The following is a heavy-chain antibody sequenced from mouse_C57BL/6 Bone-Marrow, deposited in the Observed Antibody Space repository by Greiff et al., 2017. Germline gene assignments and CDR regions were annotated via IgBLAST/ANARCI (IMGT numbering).Heavy chain of an antibody. V-gene: IGHV1-19*01. CDR3: ARNGGYRAWFAY. Sequence: EVQLQQSGPVLVKPGASVKMSCKASGYTFTDYYMNWVKQSHGKSLEWIGVINPYNGGTSYNQEFKGKATLTVDKSSSTAYMELNSLTSEDSAVYYCARNGGYRAWFAYWGQGTLVTVSA. D-gene: IGHD2-3*01. CDR2: INPYNGGT. CDR1: GYTFTDYY. J-gene: IGHJ3*01.